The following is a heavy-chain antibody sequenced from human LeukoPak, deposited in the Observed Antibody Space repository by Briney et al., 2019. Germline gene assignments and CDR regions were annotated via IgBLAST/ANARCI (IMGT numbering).Heavy chain of an antibody. Sequence: GGSLRLSCAASGLTFSNVVMSWVRQPPGKGLEWVSSISESGGTTYYAGSVKGRFTISRDNSKSTLYLQMNSLRAEDTAVYYCAKGARQCTDGVCYSPRPEFDYWGQGTLVSVSS. CDR3: AKGARQCTDGVCYSPRPEFDY. D-gene: IGHD2-8*01. J-gene: IGHJ4*02. V-gene: IGHV3-23*01. CDR2: ISESGGTT. CDR1: GLTFSNVV.